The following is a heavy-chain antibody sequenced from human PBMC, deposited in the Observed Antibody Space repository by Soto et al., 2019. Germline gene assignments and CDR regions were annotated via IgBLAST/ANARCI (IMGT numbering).Heavy chain of an antibody. V-gene: IGHV1-2*02. D-gene: IGHD5-18*01. J-gene: IGHJ3*01. CDR2: INPATGAT. CDR1: GYIFTDYY. Sequence: GASVKVSCKASGYIFTDYYLHWVRQAPGQGLEWMGWINPATGATKYKQNFEGRLSLTRDTSKSTGFMDLSRLKSDDSATYYCARKGYGVAFDAWAQGTLVTVS. CDR3: ARKGYGVAFDA.